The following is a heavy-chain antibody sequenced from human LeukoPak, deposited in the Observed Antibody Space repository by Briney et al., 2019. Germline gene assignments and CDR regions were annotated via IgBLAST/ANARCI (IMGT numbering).Heavy chain of an antibody. Sequence: GASVKVSCKASGYTFTSYYMHWVRQAPGQGLEWMGIINPSGGSTSYAQKFQGRVTMTRDTSTSTVYMELSSLRYEDTAVYYCAREVGGIVVVPAANNDYLDYWGQGTLVTVSS. V-gene: IGHV1-46*01. CDR3: AREVGGIVVVPAANNDYLDY. CDR1: GYTFTSYY. J-gene: IGHJ4*02. D-gene: IGHD2-2*01. CDR2: INPSGGST.